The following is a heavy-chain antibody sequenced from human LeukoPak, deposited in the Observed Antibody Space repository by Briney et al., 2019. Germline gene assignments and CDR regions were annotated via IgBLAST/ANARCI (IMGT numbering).Heavy chain of an antibody. Sequence: SQTLSLTCAISGDSVSSNSGTWHWIRQSPSRGLEWLGRTYYRSKWYNDYAVSVKSRITINPDTSKNQFSLQLSSVTAADTAVYYCARDLRLIPWFGELPDIPWGQGTLVTVSS. D-gene: IGHD3-10*01. V-gene: IGHV6-1*01. CDR2: TYYRSKWYN. CDR3: ARDLRLIPWFGELPDIP. CDR1: GDSVSSNSGT. J-gene: IGHJ5*02.